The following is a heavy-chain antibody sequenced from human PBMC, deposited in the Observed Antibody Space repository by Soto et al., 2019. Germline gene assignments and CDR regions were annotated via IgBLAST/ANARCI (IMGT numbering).Heavy chain of an antibody. J-gene: IGHJ5*02. CDR2: IWYDGSNK. D-gene: IGHD2-2*01. CDR1: GFTFSSYG. CDR3: ARSICSSSTSCPRGWFDL. Sequence: QVQLVESGGGVVQPGRSLRLSCAASGFTFSSYGMHWVRQAPGKGLEWVAVIWYDGSNKYYADSVKGRFTISRDNSKNTLYLQMNSLRAEDTAVYYCARSICSSSTSCPRGWFDLWGQGTLVTVSS. V-gene: IGHV3-33*01.